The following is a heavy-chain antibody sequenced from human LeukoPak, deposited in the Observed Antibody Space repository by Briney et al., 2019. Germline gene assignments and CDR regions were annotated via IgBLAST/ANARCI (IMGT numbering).Heavy chain of an antibody. CDR3: ARGDPYSSSWTN. J-gene: IGHJ4*02. D-gene: IGHD6-13*01. CDR2: MNPNSGNT. CDR1: GYTFTSYG. V-gene: IGHV1-8*01. Sequence: ASVKVSCKASGYTFTSYGINWVRQATGQGLEWMGWMNPNSGNTGYAQKFQGRVTMTRDTSISTAYMELSSLRSEDTAVYYCARGDPYSSSWTNWGQGTLVTVSS.